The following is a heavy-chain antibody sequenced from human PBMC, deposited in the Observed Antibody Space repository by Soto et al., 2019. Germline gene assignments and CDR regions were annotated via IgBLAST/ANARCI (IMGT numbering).Heavy chain of an antibody. D-gene: IGHD5-12*01. CDR2: IYYSGST. CDR1: GGSISSGGYY. Sequence: TSETLSLTCTVSGGSISSGGYYWSWIRQHPGKGLEWIGYIYYSGSTYYNPSLKSRVTISVDTSKNQFSLKLSSVTAADTAVYYCARDLREATIGFDPWGQGTLVTVSS. CDR3: ARDLREATIGFDP. J-gene: IGHJ5*02. V-gene: IGHV4-31*03.